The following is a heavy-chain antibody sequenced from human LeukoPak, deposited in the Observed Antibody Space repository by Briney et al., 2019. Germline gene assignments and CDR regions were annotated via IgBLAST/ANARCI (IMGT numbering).Heavy chain of an antibody. V-gene: IGHV3-23*01. CDR1: GFTFSSYA. Sequence: PGGSLRLSCAASGFTFSSYAMSWVRQAPGKGLEWVSAISGSGGSTYYADSVKGRFTISRDNSKNTLYLKMNSLRAEDTAVYYCAKDRLATRTFDYWGQGTLVTVSS. CDR3: AKDRLATRTFDY. CDR2: ISGSGGST. J-gene: IGHJ4*02. D-gene: IGHD5-24*01.